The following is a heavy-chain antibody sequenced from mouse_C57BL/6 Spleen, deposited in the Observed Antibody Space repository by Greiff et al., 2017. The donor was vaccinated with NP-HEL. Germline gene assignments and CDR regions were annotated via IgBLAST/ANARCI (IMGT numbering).Heavy chain of an antibody. J-gene: IGHJ3*01. CDR1: GYTFTDYY. CDR3: AQTAQVPFAY. Sequence: VQLQQSGPELVKPGASVKISCKASGYTFTDYYMNWVKQSHGKSLEWIGDINPNNGGTSYNQKFKGKATLTVDKSSSTAYMELRSLTSEDSAVYYCAQTAQVPFAYWGQGTLVTVSA. V-gene: IGHV1-26*01. CDR2: INPNNGGT. D-gene: IGHD3-2*02.